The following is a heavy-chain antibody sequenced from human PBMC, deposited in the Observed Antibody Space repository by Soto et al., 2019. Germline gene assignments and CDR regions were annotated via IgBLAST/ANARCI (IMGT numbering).Heavy chain of an antibody. CDR2: IYYSGST. J-gene: IGHJ4*02. V-gene: IGHV4-30-4*01. D-gene: IGHD6-6*01. Sequence: SETLSLTCTVSGGSISSGDYYWSWIRQPPGKGLEWIGYIYYSGSTYYNPSLKSRVTISVDTSKNQFSLKLSSVTAADTAVYYCARGGSSTQAPTDYRGQGTLVTVSS. CDR1: GGSISSGDYY. CDR3: ARGGSSTQAPTDY.